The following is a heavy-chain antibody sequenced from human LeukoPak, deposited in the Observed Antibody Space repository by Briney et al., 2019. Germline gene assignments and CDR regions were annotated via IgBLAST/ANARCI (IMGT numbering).Heavy chain of an antibody. CDR2: INPSGGST. CDR3: ARTLSYSESSGYYPT. V-gene: IGHV1-46*01. J-gene: IGHJ5*02. CDR1: GYTFTSYY. Sequence: ASVKVSCKASGYTFTSYYMHWVRQAPGQGLEWMGIINPSGGSTSYAQKFQGRVTMTRDTSTSTVYMELRSLTSDDTAVYYCARTLSYSESSGYYPTWGQGTLVTVSS. D-gene: IGHD3-22*01.